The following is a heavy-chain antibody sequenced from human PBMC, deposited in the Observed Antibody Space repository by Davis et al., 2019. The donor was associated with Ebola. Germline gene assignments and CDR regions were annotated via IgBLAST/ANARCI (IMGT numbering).Heavy chain of an antibody. Sequence: ASVKVSCKASGYTFTSYYMHWVRQAPGQGLEWMGIINPSGGSTSYAQKFQGRVTMTRDTSTSTVHMELSSLRSEDTAVYYCARILLARSGPPYYYMDVWGKGTTVTVSS. D-gene: IGHD3-3*01. V-gene: IGHV1-46*01. CDR2: INPSGGST. CDR1: GYTFTSYY. CDR3: ARILLARSGPPYYYMDV. J-gene: IGHJ6*03.